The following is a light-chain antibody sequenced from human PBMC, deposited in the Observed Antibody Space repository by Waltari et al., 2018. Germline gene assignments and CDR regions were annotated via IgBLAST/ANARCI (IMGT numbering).Light chain of an antibody. V-gene: IGKV3-11*01. CDR2: DAS. Sequence: EIVLTQSPATLSLSPGERATLSCRASQSVSSYLAWYQQKTGQAPRLLIYDASNRATGIPPSFSGSGSGTVFTLTISSLGPEDFAVYYCQQRSNWPGLITFGQGTRLEIK. CDR1: QSVSSY. J-gene: IGKJ5*01. CDR3: QQRSNWPGLIT.